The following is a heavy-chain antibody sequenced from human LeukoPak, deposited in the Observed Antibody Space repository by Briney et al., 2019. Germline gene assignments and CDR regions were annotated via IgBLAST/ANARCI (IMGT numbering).Heavy chain of an antibody. CDR2: VSYDESSI. Sequence: PGGSLRLSCAASGFTFSSNGMHWVRQAPGKGLEWVAVVSYDESSIYYADSVKGRFTISRDNSKNTLFLQMNSLRVEDTAVYYCAKDKSRSWSLDYWGQGTLVIVSS. V-gene: IGHV3-30*18. CDR1: GFTFSSNG. J-gene: IGHJ4*02. D-gene: IGHD3-3*01. CDR3: AKDKSRSWSLDY.